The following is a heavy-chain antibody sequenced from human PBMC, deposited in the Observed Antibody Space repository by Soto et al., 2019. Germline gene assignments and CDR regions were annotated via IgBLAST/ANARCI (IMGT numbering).Heavy chain of an antibody. CDR3: ASGSWFRDIDY. Sequence: ASVKVSCKASGYTFTSYGISWVRQAPGQGLEWMGRIIANLGNTNYAQKFQGRVTITTDTSTSTAYMELRSLRSEDTAVYYCASGSWFRDIDYWGQGTLVTVSS. J-gene: IGHJ4*02. D-gene: IGHD6-13*01. V-gene: IGHV1-18*01. CDR2: IIANLGNT. CDR1: GYTFTSYG.